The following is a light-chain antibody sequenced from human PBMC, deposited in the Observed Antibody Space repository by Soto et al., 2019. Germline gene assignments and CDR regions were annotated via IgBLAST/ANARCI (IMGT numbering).Light chain of an antibody. CDR3: SSFTSINTWV. CDR1: SSDVGGYNY. Sequence: QSALTQPASVSGSPGQSITISCTGTSSDVGGYNYVSWYQQHPGKAPKLMIYEVSNRPSGVSNRFFGSKSGNTAFLTISGLWTEAEADYYCSSFTSINTWVFGGGTQLTVL. J-gene: IGLJ3*02. V-gene: IGLV2-14*01. CDR2: EVS.